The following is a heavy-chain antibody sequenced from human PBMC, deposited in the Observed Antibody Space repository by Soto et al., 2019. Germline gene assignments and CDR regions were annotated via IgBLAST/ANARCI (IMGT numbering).Heavy chain of an antibody. CDR3: ARPYGDYVRHWYFDL. CDR2: IYYSGST. J-gene: IGHJ2*01. CDR1: GGSISSSSYY. Sequence: QLQLQESGPGLVKPSETLSLTCTVSGGSISSSSYYWGWIRQPPGKGLEWIGSIYYSGSTYYNPSLKSRVTISVDTSKNQFSLKLSSVTAADTAVYYCARPYGDYVRHWYFDLWGRGTLVTVSS. D-gene: IGHD4-17*01. V-gene: IGHV4-39*01.